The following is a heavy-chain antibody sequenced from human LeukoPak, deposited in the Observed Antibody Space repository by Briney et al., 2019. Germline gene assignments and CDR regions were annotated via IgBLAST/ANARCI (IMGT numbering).Heavy chain of an antibody. J-gene: IGHJ4*02. D-gene: IGHD7-27*01. CDR1: GFTFTSYT. CDR2: IGNNGGGL. V-gene: IGHV3-23*01. Sequence: GGSLRLSCAPSGFTFTSYTMYWVRQAPGKGREGGSIIGNNGGGLHYADSVRGRFTISRDNSKNTLYLQMTNLRVDDTALYYCAIDPNWETHNWGQGVLVTVSS. CDR3: AIDPNWETHN.